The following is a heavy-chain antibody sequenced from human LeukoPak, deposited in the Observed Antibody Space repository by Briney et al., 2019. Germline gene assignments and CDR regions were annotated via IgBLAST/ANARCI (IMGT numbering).Heavy chain of an antibody. Sequence: SETLSLTCTVSGGSISSFYWSWMRQPPGKGLEWIGHLYNSGSTNYNPSLQSRVTISVDTSKNQSSLRLSSVTAADTAVHYCARAVADKTFDYWGPGTLVTVSS. CDR2: LYNSGST. J-gene: IGHJ4*02. CDR1: GGSISSFY. V-gene: IGHV4-59*08. CDR3: ARAVADKTFDY.